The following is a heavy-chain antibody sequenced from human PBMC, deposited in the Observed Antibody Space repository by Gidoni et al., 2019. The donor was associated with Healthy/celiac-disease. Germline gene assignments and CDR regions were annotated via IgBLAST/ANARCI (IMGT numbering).Heavy chain of an antibody. V-gene: IGHV3-48*01. Sequence: EVQLVESGGGLVQPGGSLRLSCAAPGFTFSSYSMNGVRPAPGKGLEWVSYISSSSSTIYYADSVKGRITISRDNAKNSLYLQMNSLRAEDTAVYYCARDMIAARPSFDYWGQGTLVTVSS. CDR3: ARDMIAARPSFDY. CDR2: ISSSSSTI. D-gene: IGHD6-6*01. CDR1: GFTFSSYS. J-gene: IGHJ4*02.